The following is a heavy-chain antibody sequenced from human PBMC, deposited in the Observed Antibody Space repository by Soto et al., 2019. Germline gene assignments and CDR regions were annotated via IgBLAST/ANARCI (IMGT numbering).Heavy chain of an antibody. CDR2: IYPGDSDT. V-gene: IGHV5-51*01. J-gene: IGHJ6*02. CDR3: AGGGVRGVITRTRDYYGMDV. D-gene: IGHD3-10*01. Sequence: PGESLKISCMGSGYKVSTWHNFTSYWIAWVRQMPGKGLEWMGIIYPGDSDTKYSPSFQGQVTISADKSISTAYLQWSSLKASDTAMYYCAGGGVRGVITRTRDYYGMDVWGQGTTVTVSS. CDR1: GYKVSTWHNFTSYW.